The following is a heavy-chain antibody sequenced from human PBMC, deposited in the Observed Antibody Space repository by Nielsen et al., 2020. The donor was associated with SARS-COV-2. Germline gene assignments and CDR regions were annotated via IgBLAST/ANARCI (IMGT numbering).Heavy chain of an antibody. CDR1: GFAYNNYA. CDR3: ARDPDNWNYDAFDI. CDR2: ISWNSGSI. V-gene: IGHV3-20*01. J-gene: IGHJ3*02. Sequence: GGSLRLSCAASGFAYNNYAMNWVRQAPGKGLEWVSGISWNSGSIGYADSVKGRFTISRDNAKNSLYLQMNSLRAEDTALYHCARDPDNWNYDAFDIWGQGTMVTVSS. D-gene: IGHD1-7*01.